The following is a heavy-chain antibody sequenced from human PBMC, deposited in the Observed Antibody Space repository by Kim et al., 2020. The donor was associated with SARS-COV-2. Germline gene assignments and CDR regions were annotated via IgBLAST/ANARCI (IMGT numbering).Heavy chain of an antibody. D-gene: IGHD3-16*02. CDR3: ARHFGPVWGSYRSHYYYYGMDV. CDR2: IYYSGST. V-gene: IGHV4-59*08. J-gene: IGHJ6*02. Sequence: SETLSLTCTVSGGSISSYYWSWIRQPPGKGLEWIGYIYYSGSTNYNPSLKSRVTISVDTSKNQFSLKLSSVTAADTAVYYCARHFGPVWGSYRSHYYYYGMDVWGQGTTVTVSS. CDR1: GGSISSYY.